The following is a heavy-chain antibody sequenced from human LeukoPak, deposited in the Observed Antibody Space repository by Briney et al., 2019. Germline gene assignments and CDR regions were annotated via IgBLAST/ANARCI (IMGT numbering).Heavy chain of an antibody. CDR1: GGSISSYY. CDR3: ARSPCSSTSCLFDY. D-gene: IGHD2-2*01. J-gene: IGHJ4*02. CDR2: IYYSGST. Sequence: PSETLSLTCTVSGGSISSYYWSWIRQPPGKGLEWIGYIYYSGSTYYNPSLKSRVAISADRSKNQFSLKLSSVTAADTAVYYCARSPCSSTSCLFDYWGQGTLVTVSS. V-gene: IGHV4-59*12.